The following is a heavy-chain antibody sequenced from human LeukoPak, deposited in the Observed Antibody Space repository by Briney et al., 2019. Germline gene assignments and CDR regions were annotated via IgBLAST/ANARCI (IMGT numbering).Heavy chain of an antibody. V-gene: IGHV3-23*01. CDR3: AKCYYDSSDYYFGAFDI. Sequence: GGSLRLSCAASGFTFSSYGMTWVRQAPGKGLDWVSAISGSGVNTYYADSVKGRFTISRDNSKNTLYLQMNSLRAEDTAVYYCAKCYYDSSDYYFGAFDIWGQGTMVTVSS. J-gene: IGHJ3*02. CDR1: GFTFSSYG. D-gene: IGHD3-22*01. CDR2: ISGSGVNT.